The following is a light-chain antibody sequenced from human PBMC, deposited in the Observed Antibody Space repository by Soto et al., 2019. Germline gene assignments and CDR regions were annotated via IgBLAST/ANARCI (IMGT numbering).Light chain of an antibody. CDR1: SSDVGGYDY. Sequence: QSALTQPASVSGSPGQSIAISCTGPSSDVGGYDYVSWYQQHPGKAPKVMIYDVSNRPSGVSNRFSGSKSDSTASLTISGLQAEDEADYYCSSYTSSSTYVFGTGTKVTVL. J-gene: IGLJ1*01. CDR2: DVS. CDR3: SSYTSSSTYV. V-gene: IGLV2-14*01.